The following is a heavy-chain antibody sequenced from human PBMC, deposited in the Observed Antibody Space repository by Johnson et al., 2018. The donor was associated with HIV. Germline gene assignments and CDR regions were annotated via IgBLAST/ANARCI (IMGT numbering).Heavy chain of an antibody. Sequence: VQLVESGGGLVQPGGSLRLSCAASGFTVSNNYMTWVRQAPGKGLEWVSAISGRGGSTYYADSVKGRFTISRDNSKNTLYLQMNSLRAEDTALYYCARRLWFRNLYEAFDIWGQGTMVTVAS. J-gene: IGHJ3*02. D-gene: IGHD3-10*01. V-gene: IGHV3-23*04. CDR1: GFTVSNNY. CDR3: ARRLWFRNLYEAFDI. CDR2: ISGRGGST.